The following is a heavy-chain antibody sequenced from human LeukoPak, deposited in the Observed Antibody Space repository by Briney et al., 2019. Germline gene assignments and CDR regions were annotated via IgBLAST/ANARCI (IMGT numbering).Heavy chain of an antibody. V-gene: IGHV4-59*08. CDR2: IYFSGST. CDR1: GGSINSYY. D-gene: IGHD6-19*01. J-gene: IGHJ5*02. CDR3: ARSIAVAGNWFDP. Sequence: PSETLSLTCTVSGGSINSYYWSWVRQPPGKGLEWIGYIYFSGSTNYNPSLKSRVTISIDTSKKQFSLKLSSVTAADTAVYYCARSIAVAGNWFDPWGQGTQVTVSS.